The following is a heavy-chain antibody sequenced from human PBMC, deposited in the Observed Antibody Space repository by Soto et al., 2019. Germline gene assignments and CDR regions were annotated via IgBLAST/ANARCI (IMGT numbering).Heavy chain of an antibody. CDR2: IKQDGAEE. V-gene: IGHV3-7*01. CDR1: GFTFSDHY. D-gene: IGHD6-19*01. CDR3: AKNSDWTFDF. Sequence: GGSLRLSCVASGFTFSDHYMTWVRQAPGKGLEWVANIKQDGAEEYYVDSVKGRFTISRDNAKNSLYLQMNSLRDADTAVYYCAKNSDWTFDFTGQGIPVTVSS. J-gene: IGHJ4*02.